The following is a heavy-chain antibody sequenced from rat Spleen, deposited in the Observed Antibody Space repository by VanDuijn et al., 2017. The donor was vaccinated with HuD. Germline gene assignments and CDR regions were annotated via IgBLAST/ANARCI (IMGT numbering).Heavy chain of an antibody. D-gene: IGHD1-10*01. V-gene: IGHV2-15*01. J-gene: IGHJ3*01. Sequence: QVQLKESGPGLVQPSQTLSLTCTVSGFSLTTYHVSWIRQPPGKGLEWMGAIWSGGSTDYNSALKSRLSISRETSKSQVFLKMNSLQTEDTAIYFCTREGYNNWGAFAYWGQGTLVTVSS. CDR1: GFSLTTYH. CDR2: IWSGGST. CDR3: TREGYNNWGAFAY.